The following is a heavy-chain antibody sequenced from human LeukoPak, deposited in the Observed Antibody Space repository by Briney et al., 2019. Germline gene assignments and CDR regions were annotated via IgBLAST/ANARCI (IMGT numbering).Heavy chain of an antibody. V-gene: IGHV3-7*01. CDR3: ARAGHIVVVTAISYMDV. D-gene: IGHD2-21*02. CDR1: GFAFSSYW. Sequence: PGGSLRLSCAASGFAFSSYWMSWVRQAPGKGLEWVANIKQDGSEKYYVDSVEGRFTISRDNAKNSLYLQMNSLRAEDTAVYYCARAGHIVVVTAISYMDVWGKGTTVTVSS. CDR2: IKQDGSEK. J-gene: IGHJ6*03.